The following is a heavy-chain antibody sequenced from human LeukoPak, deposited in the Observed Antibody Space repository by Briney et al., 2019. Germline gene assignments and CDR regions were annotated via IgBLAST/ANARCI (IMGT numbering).Heavy chain of an antibody. Sequence: GGSLRLSCAASGFTFSSYWMYWVRQAPGKGLVWVSRINTDGSSTDYADSVEGRFTISRDNAKNTLYVQMNSLRAEDTAVYYCARGGIRFIDYWGQGTLVTVSS. CDR3: ARGGIRFIDY. V-gene: IGHV3-74*01. D-gene: IGHD3-10*01. CDR2: INTDGSST. J-gene: IGHJ4*02. CDR1: GFTFSSYW.